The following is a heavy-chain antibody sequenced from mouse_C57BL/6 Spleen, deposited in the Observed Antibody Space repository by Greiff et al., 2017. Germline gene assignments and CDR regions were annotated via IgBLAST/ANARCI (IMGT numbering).Heavy chain of an antibody. CDR2: ISYDGSN. V-gene: IGHV3-6*01. D-gene: IGHD2-4*01. CDR1: GYSITSGYY. J-gene: IGHJ1*03. CDR3: ARDHDYHWYFDV. Sequence: EVKLMESGPGLVKPSQSLSLTCSVTGYSITSGYYWNWLRQFPGNKLEWLSNISYDGSNNYNPSLKNRISITRDTSKNPFFLKLKSVTTEDTSTYYCARDHDYHWYFDVWGTGTTVTVSS.